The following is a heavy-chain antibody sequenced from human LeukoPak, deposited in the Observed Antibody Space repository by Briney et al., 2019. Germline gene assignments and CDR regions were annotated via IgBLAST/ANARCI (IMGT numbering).Heavy chain of an antibody. CDR3: AKVARGYCTGSSCYGVDY. J-gene: IGHJ4*02. V-gene: IGHV1-2*02. CDR1: AYTFTDYY. CDR2: INPNSGGI. Sequence: ASVTVSCKASAYTFTDYYMHWVRQAPGQGLEWMGWINPNSGGINYAQKFQGRVTMTRDTSISTAYMEVSSLRSDDTAVYYCAKVARGYCTGSSCYGVDYWGQGTLVTVSS. D-gene: IGHD2-15*01.